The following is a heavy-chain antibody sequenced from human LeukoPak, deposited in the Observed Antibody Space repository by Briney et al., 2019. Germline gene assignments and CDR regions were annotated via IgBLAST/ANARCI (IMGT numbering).Heavy chain of an antibody. J-gene: IGHJ5*02. D-gene: IGHD6-19*01. CDR2: IYTSGST. CDR1: GGSISSYY. Sequence: SETLSLTCTVSGGSISSYYWSWIRQPAGKGLEWIGRIYTSGSTNYNPSLKSRVTMSVDTSKNQFSLKLSPVTAADTAVYYCAREYSSGWYARWFDPWGQGTLVTVSS. V-gene: IGHV4-4*07. CDR3: AREYSSGWYARWFDP.